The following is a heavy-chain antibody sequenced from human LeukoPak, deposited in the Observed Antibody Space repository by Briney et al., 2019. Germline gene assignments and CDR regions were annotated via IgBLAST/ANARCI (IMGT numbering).Heavy chain of an antibody. D-gene: IGHD6-19*01. J-gene: IGHJ3*02. CDR3: ASKIAVAGTGDAFDI. CDR1: GGSISSYY. V-gene: IGHV4-59*01. CDR2: IYYSGST. Sequence: PSETLSLTCTVSGGSISSYYWSWIRQPPGKGLEWIGYIYYSGSTNYNPSLKSRVTISVDTSKNQFSLKLSSVTAADTAVYYCASKIAVAGTGDAFDIWGQGTMVIVSS.